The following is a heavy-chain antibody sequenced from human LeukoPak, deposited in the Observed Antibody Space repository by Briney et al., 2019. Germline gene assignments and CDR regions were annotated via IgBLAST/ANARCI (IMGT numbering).Heavy chain of an antibody. CDR2: IDPNSGGT. CDR3: ARVPGPYTTSRFDY. J-gene: IGHJ4*02. D-gene: IGHD6-13*01. V-gene: IGHV1-2*02. Sequence: ASVKVSCKTSGYTFTDYYLHWVRQAPGQGLEWMGRIDPNSGGTNYAQKFQVRVTVTRDTSIGTVYMELSGLRSDDTAVYYCARVPGPYTTSRFDYWGQGTLVTVSS. CDR1: GYTFTDYY.